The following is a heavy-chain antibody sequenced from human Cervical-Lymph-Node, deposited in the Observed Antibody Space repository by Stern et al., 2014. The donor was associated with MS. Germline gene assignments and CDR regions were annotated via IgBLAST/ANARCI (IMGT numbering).Heavy chain of an antibody. D-gene: IGHD3-10*01. CDR3: ARDAKTYYYGSGSHNDY. Sequence: EVQLVESGGGLVKPGGSLRLSCAASGFTFSSYSMNWVRQAPGKGLEWVSSISSSRSYIYYADSVKGRFTISRDNAKNSLYLQMNSLRAEDTAVYYCARDAKTYYYGSGSHNDYWGQGTLVTVSS. CDR2: ISSSRSYI. J-gene: IGHJ4*02. V-gene: IGHV3-21*02. CDR1: GFTFSSYS.